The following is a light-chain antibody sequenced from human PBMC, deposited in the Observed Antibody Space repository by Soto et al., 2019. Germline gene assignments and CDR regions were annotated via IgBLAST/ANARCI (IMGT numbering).Light chain of an antibody. CDR3: QQYDNWPPWT. CDR2: GAS. Sequence: EIVMTQSPATLSVSPGERATLSCRASQSVNGNMAWYQQKPGQVPRLLIYGASTRATGIPARFSGSGSGTEFTLTITNLQPEDFAVYHCQQYDNWPPWTFGQGTKVEIK. V-gene: IGKV3-15*01. J-gene: IGKJ1*01. CDR1: QSVNGN.